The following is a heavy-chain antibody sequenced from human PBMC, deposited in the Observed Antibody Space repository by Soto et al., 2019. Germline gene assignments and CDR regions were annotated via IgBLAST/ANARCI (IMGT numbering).Heavy chain of an antibody. Sequence: QVQLVESGGGVVQPGRSLRVSCAASGFTFSIYAMHWVRQAPGTGLEWVAVISYDGTKTYYADSVKGRFTISRDNSKNTVYLQMNSLRDEDTAVYYCAKDRGPRMQWLIDPFDYWGQGTFVNDSP. CDR1: GFTFSIYA. D-gene: IGHD6-19*01. CDR2: ISYDGTKT. J-gene: IGHJ4*02. V-gene: IGHV3-30*18. CDR3: AKDRGPRMQWLIDPFDY.